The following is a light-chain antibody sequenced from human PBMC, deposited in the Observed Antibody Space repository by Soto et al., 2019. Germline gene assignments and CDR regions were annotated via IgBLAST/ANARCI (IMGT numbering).Light chain of an antibody. CDR3: CSYAGSYTRYV. CDR1: SSDVGGYNY. Sequence: QSVRTQPRSVSGSPGQSFTISCTGTSSDVGGYNYVSWYQQHPGKAPKLMIYDVSKRPSGVPDRFSGSKSGNTASLTISGLQAEDEADYYCCSYAGSYTRYVFGTGTKVTVL. J-gene: IGLJ1*01. V-gene: IGLV2-11*01. CDR2: DVS.